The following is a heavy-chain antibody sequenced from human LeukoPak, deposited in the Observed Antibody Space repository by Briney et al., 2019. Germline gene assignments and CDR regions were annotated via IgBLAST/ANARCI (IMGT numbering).Heavy chain of an antibody. CDR3: ARANYGGNSGVDY. D-gene: IGHD4-23*01. CDR2: ISESVNRT. Sequence: GGSLRLSCAASGFTFRSYAMSWVRQAPGKGLEWVSGISESVNRTYYADSVKGRFTISRDNSKNTLYLQMNRLRAEDTAVYYCARANYGGNSGVDYWGQGTLVTVSS. CDR1: GFTFRSYA. J-gene: IGHJ4*02. V-gene: IGHV3-23*01.